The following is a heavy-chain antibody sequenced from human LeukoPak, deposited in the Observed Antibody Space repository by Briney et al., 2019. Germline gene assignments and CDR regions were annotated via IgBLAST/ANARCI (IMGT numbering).Heavy chain of an antibody. V-gene: IGHV3-30*02. Sequence: PGGSLRLSCTASGFTFSSYGMHWVRQAPGKGLEWVAFIRYDGSNKYYADSVKGRFTISRDNSKNTLYLQMNSLRAEDTAVYYSSMVLGPFVYWGQGTLVTVSS. CDR1: GFTFSSYG. J-gene: IGHJ4*02. CDR3: SMVLGPFVY. CDR2: IRYDGSNK. D-gene: IGHD3-16*01.